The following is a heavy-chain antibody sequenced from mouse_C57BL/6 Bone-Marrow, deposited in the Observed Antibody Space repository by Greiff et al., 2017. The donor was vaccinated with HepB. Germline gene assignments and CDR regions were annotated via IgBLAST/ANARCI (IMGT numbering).Heavy chain of an antibody. CDR2: IYPGDGDT. CDR1: GYAFSSSW. J-gene: IGHJ4*01. CDR3: ARIYAMDY. V-gene: IGHV1-82*01. Sequence: QVQLQQSGPELVKPGVSVKISCKASGYAFSSSWMNWVKQRPGKGLEWIGRIYPGDGDTNYNGKFKGKATLTADKSSSTAYMQLSSLTSEDSAVYFCARIYAMDYWGQGTSVTVSS.